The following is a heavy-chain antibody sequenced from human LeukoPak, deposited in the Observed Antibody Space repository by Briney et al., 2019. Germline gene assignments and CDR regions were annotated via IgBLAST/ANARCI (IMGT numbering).Heavy chain of an antibody. D-gene: IGHD5-12*01. J-gene: IGHJ6*02. CDR1: GGTFSSYA. Sequence: ASVKVSCKASGGTFSSYAISWVRQAPGQGLEWMGWISAYNGNTNYAQKLQGRVTMTTDTSTSTAYMELRSLRSDDTAVYYCARDHSGGYAGGALFYYYGMDVWGQGTTVTVSS. CDR2: ISAYNGNT. V-gene: IGHV1-18*01. CDR3: ARDHSGGYAGGALFYYYGMDV.